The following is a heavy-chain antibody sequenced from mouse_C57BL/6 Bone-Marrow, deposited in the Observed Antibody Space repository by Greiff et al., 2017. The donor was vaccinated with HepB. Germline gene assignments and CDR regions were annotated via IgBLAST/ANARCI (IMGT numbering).Heavy chain of an antibody. Sequence: VKLVESGPGLVAPSQSLSITCTVSGFSLTSYAISWVRQPPGKGLEWLGVIWTGGGTNYNSALKSRLSISKDNSKSQVFLKMNSLQTDDTARYYCARHEATVVAPFDYWGQGTTLTVSS. J-gene: IGHJ2*01. D-gene: IGHD1-1*01. CDR2: IWTGGGT. CDR3: ARHEATVVAPFDY. CDR1: GFSLTSYA. V-gene: IGHV2-9-1*01.